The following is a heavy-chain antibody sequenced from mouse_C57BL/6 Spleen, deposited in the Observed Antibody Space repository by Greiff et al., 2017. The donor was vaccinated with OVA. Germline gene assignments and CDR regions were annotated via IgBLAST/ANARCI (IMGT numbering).Heavy chain of an antibody. J-gene: IGHJ1*03. Sequence: EVKLQQSGPELVKPGASVKISCKASGYTFTDYYMNWVKQSHGKSLEWIGDINPNNGGTSYNQKFKGKATLTVDKSSSTAYMELRSLTSEDSAVYYCARGATVVATGYFDVWGTGTTVTVSS. D-gene: IGHD1-1*01. CDR2: INPNNGGT. CDR3: ARGATVVATGYFDV. CDR1: GYTFTDYY. V-gene: IGHV1-26*01.